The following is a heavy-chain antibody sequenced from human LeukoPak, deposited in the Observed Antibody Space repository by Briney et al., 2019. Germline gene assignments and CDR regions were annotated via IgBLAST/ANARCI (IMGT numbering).Heavy chain of an antibody. Sequence: SVKVPCKASGGTFSSYAISWVRQAPGQGLEWMGRIIPILGIANYAQKFQGRVTITADKSTSTAYMELSSLRSEDTAVYYCASPPVAAPHHDAFDIWGQGTMVTVSS. V-gene: IGHV1-69*04. J-gene: IGHJ3*02. CDR3: ASPPVAAPHHDAFDI. D-gene: IGHD2-15*01. CDR2: IIPILGIA. CDR1: GGTFSSYA.